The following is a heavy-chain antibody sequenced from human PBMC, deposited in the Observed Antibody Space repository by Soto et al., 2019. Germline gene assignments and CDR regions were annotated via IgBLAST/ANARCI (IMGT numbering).Heavy chain of an antibody. CDR3: ARGATYYYDKYYFDY. V-gene: IGHV5-51*01. J-gene: IGHJ4*02. D-gene: IGHD3-22*01. CDR2: IYPGDSDT. CDR1: GYSFTSYW. Sequence: ESLKISCKGSGYSFTSYWIGWVRQMPGKGLEWMGIIYPGDSDTRYSPSFQGQVTISADKSISTAYLQWSSLKASDTAMYYCARGATYYYDKYYFDYWGQGTLVTVSS.